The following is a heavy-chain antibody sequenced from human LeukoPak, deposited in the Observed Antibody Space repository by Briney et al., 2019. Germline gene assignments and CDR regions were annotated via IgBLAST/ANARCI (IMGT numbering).Heavy chain of an antibody. CDR3: ARLPYRDGVAQDY. D-gene: IGHD3-16*02. CDR1: GYTFTRYY. Sequence: ASVKVSCKTSGYTFTRYYMQWVRQAPGHGLEWMGIINPISGATDYAQKFQGRVTMTRDASTSTVYMELSSLRSEDTAMYYCARLPYRDGVAQDYWGQGTLVTVSP. CDR2: INPISGAT. J-gene: IGHJ4*02. V-gene: IGHV1-46*01.